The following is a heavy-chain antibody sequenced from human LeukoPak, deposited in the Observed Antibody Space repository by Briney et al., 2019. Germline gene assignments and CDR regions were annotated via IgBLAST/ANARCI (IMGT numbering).Heavy chain of an antibody. CDR1: GFTFSTYA. CDR2: IKQDGSEK. J-gene: IGHJ4*02. D-gene: IGHD2-21*01. V-gene: IGHV3-7*01. Sequence: GRSLRLSCEASGFTFSTYAMHWVRQAPGKGLEWVANIKQDGSEKYYVDSVKGRFTISRDNAKNSLYLQMNSLRAEDTAVYYCARERSLASGVQGTLATVS. CDR3: ARERSLAS.